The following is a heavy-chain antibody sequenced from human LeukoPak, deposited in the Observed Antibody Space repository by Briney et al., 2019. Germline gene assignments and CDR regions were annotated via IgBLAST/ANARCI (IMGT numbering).Heavy chain of an antibody. Sequence: GGSLRLSCAASGFTFKNYAMHWVRQAPGKGLEWVAVLAYDGSSKYYADAVKGRFTISRDNSKNTLYLQMNSLRAEDTAVYYCAREGDGEYAVFDNWGQGTLVTVSS. J-gene: IGHJ4*02. CDR1: GFTFKNYA. V-gene: IGHV3-30*04. D-gene: IGHD4-17*01. CDR3: AREGDGEYAVFDN. CDR2: LAYDGSSK.